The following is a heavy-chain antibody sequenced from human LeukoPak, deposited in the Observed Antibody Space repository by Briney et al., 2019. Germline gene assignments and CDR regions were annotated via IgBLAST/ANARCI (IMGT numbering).Heavy chain of an antibody. Sequence: ASVKVSCKVSGYTLAELSMHWVRQAPAKGLEWMGGFDPEDGETIYAQKFQGRVTITADKSTSTAYMELSSLRSEDTAVYYCARDARHRYCSSTSCYRGWLDPWGQGTLVTVSS. CDR1: GYTLAELS. D-gene: IGHD2-2*01. CDR2: FDPEDGET. J-gene: IGHJ5*02. V-gene: IGHV1-24*01. CDR3: ARDARHRYCSSTSCYRGWLDP.